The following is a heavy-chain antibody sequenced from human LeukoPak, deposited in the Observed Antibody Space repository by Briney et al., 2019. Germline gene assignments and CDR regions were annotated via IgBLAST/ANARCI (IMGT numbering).Heavy chain of an antibody. Sequence: APVKVSCKASGYTFTGYYMHWVRQAPGQGLEWMGWINPNSGGTNYAQKFQGRVTMTRDTSISTAYMELSRLRSDDTAVYYCARDLLGSGDMVRGVWGQGALVTVSS. J-gene: IGHJ4*02. CDR2: INPNSGGT. CDR3: ARDLLGSGDMVRGV. V-gene: IGHV1-2*02. D-gene: IGHD3-10*01. CDR1: GYTFTGYY.